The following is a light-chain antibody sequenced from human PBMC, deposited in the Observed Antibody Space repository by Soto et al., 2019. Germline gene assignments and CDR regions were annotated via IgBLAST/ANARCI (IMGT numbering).Light chain of an antibody. CDR2: DAS. CDR3: QQRSNWPPWIT. J-gene: IGKJ5*01. CDR1: QSVNSY. Sequence: EIVLTQSPAPPSLPPGERATLSCRASQSVNSYLAWYQQKPGQAPRLLIHDASNRSTGIPARFSGGVSGPDFTLTISSLEPEDFAVYYCQQRSNWPPWITVGQATRLEIK. V-gene: IGKV3-11*01.